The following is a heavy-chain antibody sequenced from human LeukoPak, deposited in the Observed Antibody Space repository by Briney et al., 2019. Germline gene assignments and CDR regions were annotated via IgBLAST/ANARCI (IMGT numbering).Heavy chain of an antibody. J-gene: IGHJ4*01. CDR2: INWNGGRT. CDR3: AKGGPRLRSHYFCY. V-gene: IGHV3-20*04. Sequence: GGSLRLSCAASGFTFDDYGMNWVRQGPGQGLVWVSGINWNGGRTVYTDSVKDRFTISRDSAKNSLYLQMNSLRAEHTAVFYCAKGGPRLRSHYFCYWGQGTPGTVSS. D-gene: IGHD3/OR15-3a*01. CDR1: GFTFDDYG.